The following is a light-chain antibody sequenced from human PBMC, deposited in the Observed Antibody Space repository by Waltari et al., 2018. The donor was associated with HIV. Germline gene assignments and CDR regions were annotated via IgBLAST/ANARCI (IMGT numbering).Light chain of an antibody. J-gene: IGKJ3*01. Sequence: DIDMALSLASLSASVGDRVTFTCGSRQDLHPYIHWSQQTPGHAPELLIYGTYRLERGVASRISGSGSETDFSLTISSLQPEDFATYYCLQSCKTPLTFGPGTKVEIK. CDR3: LQSCKTPLT. CDR2: GTY. CDR1: QDLHPY. V-gene: IGKV1-39*01.